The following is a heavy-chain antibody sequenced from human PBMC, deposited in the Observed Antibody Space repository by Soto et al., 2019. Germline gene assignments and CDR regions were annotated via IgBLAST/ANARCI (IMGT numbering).Heavy chain of an antibody. J-gene: IGHJ3*02. CDR2: IDPGDSYT. CDR3: ARQKSSSSWYRDAFDI. Sequence: GESLKISCEGSGYRFNTHCISWVRQMPGKGLEWMGRIDPGDSYTDYSPSFQGQVTISADKSISTAYLQWSSLKASDTAMYYCARQKSSSSWYRDAFDIWGQGTMVTVSS. V-gene: IGHV5-10-1*04. CDR1: GYRFNTHC. D-gene: IGHD6-13*01.